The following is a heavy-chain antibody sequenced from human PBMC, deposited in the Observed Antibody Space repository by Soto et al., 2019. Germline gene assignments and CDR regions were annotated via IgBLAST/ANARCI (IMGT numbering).Heavy chain of an antibody. CDR1: GFTFSSYW. Sequence: HPGGSLRLSCAASGFTFSSYWMSWVRQAPGKGLEWVANIKQDGSEKYYVDSVKGRFTISRDNAKNSLYLQMNSLRAEDTAVYYCASPGIAAAGAFDYWGQGTLVTVSS. V-gene: IGHV3-7*05. J-gene: IGHJ4*02. CDR2: IKQDGSEK. D-gene: IGHD6-13*01. CDR3: ASPGIAAAGAFDY.